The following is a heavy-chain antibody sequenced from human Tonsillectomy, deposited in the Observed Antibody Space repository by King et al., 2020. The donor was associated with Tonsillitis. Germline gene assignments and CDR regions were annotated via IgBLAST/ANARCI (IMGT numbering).Heavy chain of an antibody. CDR1: GASIISSSYN. J-gene: IGHJ5*02. CDR3: VGLPTGFPKWFDP. Sequence: LQLQESGPGLVEPSETLSLTCTVSGASIISSSYNCVWIRQPPGKVLEWIGRIQDSGNTYYNTSLNSLVTISVDTSKNQFSLKLNSVTAADTAVFYCVGLPTGFPKWFDPWGQGTLVTVSS. D-gene: IGHD3-9*01. V-gene: IGHV4-39*01. CDR2: IQDSGNT.